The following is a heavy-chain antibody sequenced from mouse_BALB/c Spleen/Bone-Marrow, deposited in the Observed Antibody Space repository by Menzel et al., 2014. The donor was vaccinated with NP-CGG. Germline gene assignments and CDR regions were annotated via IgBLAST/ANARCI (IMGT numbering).Heavy chain of an antibody. CDR3: ASYRYAWYFDV. Sequence: EVQLHQSGAELVKPGASVKLSCTASGFNIKDTYMHWVKQRPEQGLEWIGRIDPANGNTKYDPKFQGKATITADTSSNTAYLQLSSLTSEGTAVYYCASYRYAWYFDVWGAGTTVTVSS. D-gene: IGHD2-14*01. CDR1: GFNIKDTY. CDR2: IDPANGNT. J-gene: IGHJ1*01. V-gene: IGHV14-3*02.